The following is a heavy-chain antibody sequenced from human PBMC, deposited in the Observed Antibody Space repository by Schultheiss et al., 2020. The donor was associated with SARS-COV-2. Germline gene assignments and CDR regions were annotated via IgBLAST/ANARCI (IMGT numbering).Heavy chain of an antibody. CDR3: ARVGDQLLYWFDP. D-gene: IGHD2-2*01. CDR2: IYYSGST. CDR1: GGSVSSGSYY. Sequence: SETLSLTCTVSGGSVSSGSYYWSWIRQPPGKGLEWIGYIYYSGSTNYNPSLKSRVTISVDTSKKQFSLKLSSVTAADTAVYYCARVGDQLLYWFDPWGQGTLVTVSS. J-gene: IGHJ5*02. V-gene: IGHV4-61*01.